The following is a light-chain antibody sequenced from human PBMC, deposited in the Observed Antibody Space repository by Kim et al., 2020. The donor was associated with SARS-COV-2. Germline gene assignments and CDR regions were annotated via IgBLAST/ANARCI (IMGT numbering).Light chain of an antibody. J-gene: IGKJ5*01. V-gene: IGKV1-16*01. CDR1: QNIRNS. Sequence: DIQMTQSPSSLSASVGDRVTITCRASQNIRNSLAWFQQKPGKAPKSLIYGASTLQSGVPSRFSGGGSGTDFTLTISSLQPEDFAIYFCCHDSDYPITFGQGTRLEIK. CDR2: GAS. CDR3: CHDSDYPIT.